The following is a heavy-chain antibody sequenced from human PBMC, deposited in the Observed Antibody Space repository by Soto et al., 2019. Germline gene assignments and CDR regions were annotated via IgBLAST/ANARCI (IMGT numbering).Heavy chain of an antibody. CDR3: ARHDILTGYPTWSQPYYFDY. D-gene: IGHD3-9*01. Sequence: ASVKVSCKASGYTFTSYGISWVRQAPGQGLEWMGWISAYNGNTNYAQKLQGRVTMTTDTSTSTAYMELRSLRSDDTAVYYCARHDILTGYPTWSQPYYFDYWGQGTLVTVSS. J-gene: IGHJ4*02. CDR2: ISAYNGNT. V-gene: IGHV1-18*01. CDR1: GYTFTSYG.